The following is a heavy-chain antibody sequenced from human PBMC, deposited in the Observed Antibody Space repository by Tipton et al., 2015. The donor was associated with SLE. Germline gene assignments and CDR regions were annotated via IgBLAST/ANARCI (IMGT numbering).Heavy chain of an antibody. CDR3: ARENWQDAFDI. CDR1: GFTFSDYY. V-gene: IGHV3-30-3*01. Sequence: SLRLSCAASGFTFSDYYMSWIRQAPGKGLEWVAVISYDGSNKYYADSVKGRFTISRDNSKNTLYLQMNSLRAEDTAVYYCARENWQDAFDIWGRGTMVTVSS. CDR2: ISYDGSNK. D-gene: IGHD1-1*01. J-gene: IGHJ3*02.